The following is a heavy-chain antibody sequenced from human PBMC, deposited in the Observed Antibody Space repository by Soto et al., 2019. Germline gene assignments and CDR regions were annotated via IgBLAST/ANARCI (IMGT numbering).Heavy chain of an antibody. D-gene: IGHD6-19*01. CDR2: INPNSGGT. Sequence: QVQLVQSGAEVKKPGASVKVSCKASGYTFTGYYMHWVRQAPGQGLEWMGWINPNSGGTNYAQKFQGWVTITRDTSISTACMERSRLRSDDTAVYCCAREAVAGTELGYYYYGMYVWCQGATVTVSS. CDR3: AREAVAGTELGYYYYGMYV. CDR1: GYTFTGYY. J-gene: IGHJ6*02. V-gene: IGHV1-2*04.